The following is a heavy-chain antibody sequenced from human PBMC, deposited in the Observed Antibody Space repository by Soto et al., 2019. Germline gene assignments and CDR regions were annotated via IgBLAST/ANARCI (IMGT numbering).Heavy chain of an antibody. V-gene: IGHV3-30*19. CDR1: GFTFRSYV. Sequence: QVQLVESGGGVVQPGTSLRLSCVGSGFTFRSYVIHWVRQAPGMGLEWVSLTSYDGSNKYYDDSVKGRFTISRDNSRNTVDLQMDNLRLKDTAIYYCARWGTTGGLDVWGQGTLVSVSS. CDR2: TSYDGSNK. D-gene: IGHD3-16*01. CDR3: ARWGTTGGLDV. J-gene: IGHJ4*02.